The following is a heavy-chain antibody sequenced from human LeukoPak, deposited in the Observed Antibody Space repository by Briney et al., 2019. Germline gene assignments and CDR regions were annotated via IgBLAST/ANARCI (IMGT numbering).Heavy chain of an antibody. CDR2: IIPIFGTA. V-gene: IGHV1-69*05. CDR1: GGTFSSYA. CDR3: ARDRGYCSSISCYTGRYYYYYMDV. D-gene: IGHD2-2*02. Sequence: SVKVSCKASGGTFSSYAISWVRQAPGQGLEWMGGIIPIFGTANYAQKFQGRVTITTDESTSTAYMELSSLRSEDTAVYYCARDRGYCSSISCYTGRYYYYYMDVWGKGTTVTVSS. J-gene: IGHJ6*03.